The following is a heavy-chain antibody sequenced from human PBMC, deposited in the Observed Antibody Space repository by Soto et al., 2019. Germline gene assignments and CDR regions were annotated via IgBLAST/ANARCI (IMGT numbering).Heavy chain of an antibody. CDR2: IYPSVSS. CDR3: AREKVGTTFFDN. J-gene: IGHJ4*02. Sequence: SETLSLTCSVAGFAISRGYYWGWVRQPPGKGLEWIGSIYPSVSSYHNPSLETRVRLSIDTSKNQFTLNLTSVTAADTALYYCAREKVGTTFFDNWGQGIQVTVSS. V-gene: IGHV4-38-2*02. D-gene: IGHD1-1*01. CDR1: GFAISRGYY.